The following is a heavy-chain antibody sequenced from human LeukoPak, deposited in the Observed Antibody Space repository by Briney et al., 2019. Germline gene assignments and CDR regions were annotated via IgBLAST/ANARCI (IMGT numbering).Heavy chain of an antibody. CDR1: GYTFPSYF. Sequence: ASVNVSCKAFGYTFPSYFMHWVRQAPGQGLEWMGIINPTGGSTTYAQKFQGRVTMTRDTSTSTVYMELSSLRSDDTAVYYCARTAARRFDYWGQGTLVTVSS. CDR2: INPTGGST. CDR3: ARTAARRFDY. D-gene: IGHD6-6*01. J-gene: IGHJ4*02. V-gene: IGHV1-46*01.